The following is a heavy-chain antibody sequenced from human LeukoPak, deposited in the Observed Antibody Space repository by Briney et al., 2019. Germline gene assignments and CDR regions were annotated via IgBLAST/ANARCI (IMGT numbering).Heavy chain of an antibody. D-gene: IGHD3-22*01. Sequence: GASVKVSCKVSGYTLTELSMHWVRQAPGKGLEWMGGFDPEDGETIYAQKFQGRVTMTGDTSTDTAYMELSSLRSEDTAVYYCATRGPYDSSGYYYGWGQGTLVTVSS. CDR1: GYTLTELS. CDR2: FDPEDGET. CDR3: ATRGPYDSSGYYYG. V-gene: IGHV1-24*01. J-gene: IGHJ4*02.